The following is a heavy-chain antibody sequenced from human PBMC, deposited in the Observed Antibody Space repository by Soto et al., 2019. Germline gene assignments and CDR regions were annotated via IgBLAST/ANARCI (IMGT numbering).Heavy chain of an antibody. CDR2: NTAYNGNP. D-gene: IGHD5-18*01. Sequence: ASVKVSCKDSGYTYTNHGISWVRQGPEQRGGWIGCNTAYNGNPNSAPKLTSRVTMTTNTSTSTGYMELGSLRSDDTAVYCCARDHWRTTGDTAMVTTFDYWG. CDR1: GYTYTNHG. J-gene: IGHJ5*01. CDR3: ARDHWRTTGDTAMVTTFDY. V-gene: IGHV1-18*01.